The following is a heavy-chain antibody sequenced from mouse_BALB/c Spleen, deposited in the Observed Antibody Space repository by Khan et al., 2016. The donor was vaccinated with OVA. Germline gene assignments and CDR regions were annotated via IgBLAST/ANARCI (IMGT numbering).Heavy chain of an antibody. D-gene: IGHD1-1*02. CDR3: AIHYYGGNLYWDFDV. J-gene: IGHJ1*01. V-gene: IGHV1-85*01. CDR2: IFPGDDST. CDR1: GYTFTSYD. Sequence: QVQLQQSGAELVKPGASVKLSCKASGYTFTSYDINWVRQRPEQGLEWIGWIFPGDDSTKYNEKFKGKATLTTDKSSSTAYMQLSRLTSEDSAVYFCAIHYYGGNLYWDFDVWGAGTTVTVSS.